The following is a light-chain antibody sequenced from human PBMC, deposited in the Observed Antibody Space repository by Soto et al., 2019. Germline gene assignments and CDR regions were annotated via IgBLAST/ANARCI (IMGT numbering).Light chain of an antibody. V-gene: IGKV3-20*01. CDR1: QSVSY. Sequence: EIVLTQSPGTLSLSPGERATLFCRASQSVSYLAWYQQKPGQGPRLLIYGASSRTTGIPDGFSGSGSRTDFPLTIRSLEAEAFAVYYCHQYGSPSRRLGQGIKVEIK. CDR2: GAS. J-gene: IGKJ1*01. CDR3: HQYGSPSRR.